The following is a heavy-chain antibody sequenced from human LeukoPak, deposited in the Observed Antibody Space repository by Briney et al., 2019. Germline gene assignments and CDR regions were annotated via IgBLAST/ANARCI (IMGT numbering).Heavy chain of an antibody. J-gene: IGHJ3*02. CDR3: AKDQALGSYGEDAFDI. CDR1: GFTFSSYD. V-gene: IGHV3-30*02. CDR2: IRYDGSNK. D-gene: IGHD1-26*01. Sequence: GGSLRLSCAASGFTFSSYDIHWVRQAPGKGLEWVAFIRYDGSNKYYADSVKGRFTISRDNSKNTLYLQMNSLRAEDTAVYYCAKDQALGSYGEDAFDIWGQGTMVTVSS.